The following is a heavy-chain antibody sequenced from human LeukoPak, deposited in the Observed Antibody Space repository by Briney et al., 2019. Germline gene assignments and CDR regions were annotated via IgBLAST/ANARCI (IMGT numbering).Heavy chain of an antibody. CDR3: AKVNNYDDD. Sequence: PGRSLRLSCAASGFTFSTFGIHWVRQAPGKGLEWVAAISPDGNNEYYTDSVKGRFTISRDNSKNMIYLQMNSLRGEDSAVYYCAKVNNYDDDWGQGTLVTVSS. CDR1: GFTFSTFG. CDR2: ISPDGNNE. J-gene: IGHJ4*02. V-gene: IGHV3-30*18. D-gene: IGHD1/OR15-1a*01.